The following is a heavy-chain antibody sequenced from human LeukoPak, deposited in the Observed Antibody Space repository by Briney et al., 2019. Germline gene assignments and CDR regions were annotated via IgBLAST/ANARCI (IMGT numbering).Heavy chain of an antibody. CDR2: IYPGDSDT. CDR3: ARHRDCTNGICYKIDY. CDR1: GYRFSTYW. J-gene: IGHJ4*02. V-gene: IGHV5-51*01. D-gene: IGHD2-8*01. Sequence: GESLKISCKGSGYRFSTYWIAWVRQMPGKGLEWMGTIYPGDSDTRYSPSFQGQVTISADKSITTAYLQWSSLKASDTAMYYCARHRDCTNGICYKIDYWGQGTLVTVSS.